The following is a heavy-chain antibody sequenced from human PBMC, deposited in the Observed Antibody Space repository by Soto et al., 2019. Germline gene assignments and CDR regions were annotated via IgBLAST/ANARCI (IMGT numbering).Heavy chain of an antibody. CDR3: ARENGYSYGPREPADY. CDR1: GYTFTSYY. J-gene: IGHJ4*02. CDR2: INPSGGST. V-gene: IGHV1-46*03. Sequence: GASVKVSCKASGYTFTSYYMHWVRQAPGQGLEWMGIINPSGGSTSYAQKFQGRVTMTRDTSTSTVYMELSSLRSEDTAVYYYARENGYSYGPREPADYCGQGTLVTVSS. D-gene: IGHD5-18*01.